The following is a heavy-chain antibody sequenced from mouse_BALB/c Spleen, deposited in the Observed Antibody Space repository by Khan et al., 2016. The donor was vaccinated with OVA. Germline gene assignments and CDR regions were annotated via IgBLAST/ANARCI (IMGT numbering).Heavy chain of an antibody. V-gene: IGHV5-15*02. CDR1: GFTFSDYG. CDR3: ARSWAMDY. J-gene: IGHJ4*01. CDR2: ISSLAYSI. Sequence: EELVESGGGLVQPGGSRKLSCAASGFTFSDYGLAWVRQAPGKGPEWVAFISSLAYSIYYADTVTGRFTISRENAKNTLYLEMSSLRSEDTAMYYCARSWAMDYWGQGTSVTVSS.